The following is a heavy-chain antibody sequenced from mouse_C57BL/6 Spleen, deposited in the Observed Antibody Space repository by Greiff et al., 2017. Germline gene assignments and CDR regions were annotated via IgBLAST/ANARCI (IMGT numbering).Heavy chain of an antibody. Sequence: QVQLKQPGAELVRPGTSVKLSCKASGYTFTSYWLHWVKQRPGQGLEWIGVIDPSDSYTNYNQKFKGKATLTVDTSSSTAYMQLSSLTSEDSAVYYCARNPLITTVVATGYFDVWGTGTTVTVSS. CDR2: IDPSDSYT. CDR1: GYTFTSYW. CDR3: ARNPLITTVVATGYFDV. J-gene: IGHJ1*03. D-gene: IGHD1-1*01. V-gene: IGHV1-59*01.